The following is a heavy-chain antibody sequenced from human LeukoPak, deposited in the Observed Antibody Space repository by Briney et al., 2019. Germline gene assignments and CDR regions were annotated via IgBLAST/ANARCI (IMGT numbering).Heavy chain of an antibody. J-gene: IGHJ5*02. CDR2: ISSDSSTI. Sequence: PGGSLRLSCAASGFTFSDYEMNWVRQAPGKGLEWVAYISSDSSTIYYADSVQGRFTISRDNAKNSLYLQMNSLRAEDTAVYHCERARRQGFPNLWGQGTLVTVSS. CDR3: ERARRQGFPNL. D-gene: IGHD3-3*01. V-gene: IGHV3-48*03. CDR1: GFTFSDYE.